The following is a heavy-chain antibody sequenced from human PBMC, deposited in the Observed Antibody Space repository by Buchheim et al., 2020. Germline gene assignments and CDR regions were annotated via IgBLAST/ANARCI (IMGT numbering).Heavy chain of an antibody. J-gene: IGHJ4*02. V-gene: IGHV4-31*03. CDR1: GGSISSGGYY. D-gene: IGHD3-10*01. CDR3: ARYYASGSYSTRRFDY. Sequence: QVQLQESGPGLVKPSQTLSLTCTVSGGSISSGGYYWSWIRQHPGKGLEWIGYIYYSGSAYYNPSLKSRVTLSVDSSQNQFSLKLSSVTAADTAVYYCARYYASGSYSTRRFDYWGQGTL. CDR2: IYYSGSA.